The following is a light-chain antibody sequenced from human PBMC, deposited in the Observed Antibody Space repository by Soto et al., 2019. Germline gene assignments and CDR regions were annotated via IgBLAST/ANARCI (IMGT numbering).Light chain of an antibody. CDR1: SSDVGGYNY. CDR3: TSYTTSSPYLV. CDR2: DVT. Sequence: QSVLTQPASVSGSPGQSITISCTGTSSDVGGYNYVSWYQHHPGKAPKLMIDDVTNRPSGVSNRFSGSKSGNTASLTISGLQDEDEADYYCTSYTTSSPYLVFGGGTKLTVL. V-gene: IGLV2-14*03. J-gene: IGLJ3*02.